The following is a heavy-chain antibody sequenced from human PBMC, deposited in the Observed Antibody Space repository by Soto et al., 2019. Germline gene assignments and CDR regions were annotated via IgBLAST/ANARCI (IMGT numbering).Heavy chain of an antibody. Sequence: EVQLVESGGGLVKPGGSLRLSCAASGFTFSSYSMNRVRQAPGKGLEWVSSISSSSSYIYYADSVKGRFTISRDNAKNSLYLQMNSLRAEDTAVYYCARRYSGYDYVALNPLSLDYWGQGTLVTVSS. CDR1: GFTFSSYS. D-gene: IGHD5-12*01. CDR3: ARRYSGYDYVALNPLSLDY. V-gene: IGHV3-21*01. CDR2: ISSSSSYI. J-gene: IGHJ4*02.